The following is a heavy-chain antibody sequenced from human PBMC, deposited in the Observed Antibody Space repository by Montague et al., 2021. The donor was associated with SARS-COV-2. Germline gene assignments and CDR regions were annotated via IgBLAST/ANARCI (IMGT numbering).Heavy chain of an antibody. CDR2: INHSGYT. D-gene: IGHD5-12*01. Sequence: SETLSLTCAVYGASSSNYYWSWIRQSPGKGLEWVGEINHSGYTDXNPSLGSRLTISLDSSKKQFSLKVTSVTAADTAIYYCASAPRYSFGFWAYWGQGTLVSVSS. J-gene: IGHJ4*02. V-gene: IGHV4-34*01. CDR1: GASSSNYY. CDR3: ASAPRYSFGFWAY.